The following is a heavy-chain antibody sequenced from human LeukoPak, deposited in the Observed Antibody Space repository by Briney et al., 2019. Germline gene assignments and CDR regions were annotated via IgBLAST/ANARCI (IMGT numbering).Heavy chain of an antibody. CDR2: INPSGGST. Sequence: ASVKVSCKASGYTFTSYYMHWVRQAPGQGLEWMGIINPSGGSTSYAQKFQGRVTMTRDTSTSTVYMELSSLRSEDTAVYYCARDLGHSRYSYYYGIDVWGQGTTVTVSS. CDR1: GYTFTSYY. J-gene: IGHJ6*02. CDR3: ARDLGHSRYSYYYGIDV. V-gene: IGHV1-46*01. D-gene: IGHD6-13*01.